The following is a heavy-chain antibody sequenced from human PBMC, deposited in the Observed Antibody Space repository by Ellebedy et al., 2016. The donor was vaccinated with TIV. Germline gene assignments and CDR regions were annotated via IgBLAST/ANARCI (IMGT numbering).Heavy chain of an antibody. V-gene: IGHV3-23*01. CDR3: ARGRGSGWYLYPVDY. D-gene: IGHD6-13*01. J-gene: IGHJ4*01. Sequence: PGGSLRLSCVVSGFTFSTYAMRWFRQAPGKGLEWVSALTTGGVTFYADSVKGRFTISRDNSKNTLYLQMNSLRVEDTAVYYCARGRGSGWYLYPVDYWGHGTQVTVSS. CDR2: LTTGGVT. CDR1: GFTFSTYA.